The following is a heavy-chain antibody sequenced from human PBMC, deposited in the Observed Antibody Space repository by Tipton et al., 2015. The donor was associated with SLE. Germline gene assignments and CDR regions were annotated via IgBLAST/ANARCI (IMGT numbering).Heavy chain of an antibody. J-gene: IGHJ3*02. Sequence: LRLSCAVYGGSFSGYYWSWIRQPPGKGLEWIGEINHSGSTNYNPSLKSRVTISVDTSKNQFSLKLSSVTAADTAVYYCARGDSSWYYSQAFDIWGQGTMVTVSS. D-gene: IGHD6-13*01. CDR2: INHSGST. V-gene: IGHV4-34*01. CDR1: GGSFSGYY. CDR3: ARGDSSWYYSQAFDI.